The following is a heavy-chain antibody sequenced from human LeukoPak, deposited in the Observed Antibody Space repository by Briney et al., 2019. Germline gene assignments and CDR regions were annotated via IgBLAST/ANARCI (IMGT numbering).Heavy chain of an antibody. Sequence: ASVKVSCKASGYTFTGYYMHWVRQAPGQGLEWMGWINPNSGGTNYAQKVQGRVTMTRDTSISTAYMELSRLRSDDTAVYYCASFHATGYSSGWYYYYYYMDVWGKGTTVTVSS. CDR1: GYTFTGYY. D-gene: IGHD6-19*01. CDR2: INPNSGGT. J-gene: IGHJ6*03. V-gene: IGHV1-2*02. CDR3: ASFHATGYSSGWYYYYYYMDV.